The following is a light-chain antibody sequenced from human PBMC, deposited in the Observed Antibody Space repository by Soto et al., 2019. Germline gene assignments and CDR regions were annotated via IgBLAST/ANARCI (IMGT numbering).Light chain of an antibody. CDR3: QQFSSYPLT. V-gene: IGKV3-20*01. CDR1: QTISSDY. CDR2: GAA. J-gene: IGKJ4*01. Sequence: EILLTQSPGTLSLSPGERATLSCRASQTISSDYLAWYQQKPGQAPRLLIFGAATRAADIPDRFSGSGSGTDFTLTISRLEPEDFAVYYCQQFSSYPLTFGGGTKVDIK.